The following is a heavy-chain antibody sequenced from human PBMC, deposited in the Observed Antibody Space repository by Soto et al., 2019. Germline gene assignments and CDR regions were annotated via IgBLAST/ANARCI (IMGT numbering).Heavy chain of an antibody. Sequence: GGSLRLSCAASGFTFSNAWMSWVRQAPGKGLEWVGRIKSKTDGGTTDYAAPVKGRFTISRDDSKNTLYLQMNSLKTEDTAVYYCTDSIVVVTGYGMDVWGQGTTVTVSS. D-gene: IGHD2-21*02. J-gene: IGHJ6*02. V-gene: IGHV3-15*01. CDR1: GFTFSNAW. CDR2: IKSKTDGGTT. CDR3: TDSIVVVTGYGMDV.